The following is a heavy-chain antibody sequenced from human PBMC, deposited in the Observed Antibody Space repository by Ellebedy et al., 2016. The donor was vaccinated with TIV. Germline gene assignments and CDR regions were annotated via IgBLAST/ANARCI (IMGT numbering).Heavy chain of an antibody. CDR2: IWSDGSNN. Sequence: GESLKISCEASGFTFSSYGMHWVRQAPGKGLEWMAIIWSDGSNNNYADSVKGRFTISRDEAKNSLYLRMNSLRVEDTAVYYCGRDHPYNHGTAGADNWGQGTLVTVSS. CDR1: GFTFSSYG. D-gene: IGHD1-1*01. J-gene: IGHJ4*02. V-gene: IGHV3-33*01. CDR3: GRDHPYNHGTAGADN.